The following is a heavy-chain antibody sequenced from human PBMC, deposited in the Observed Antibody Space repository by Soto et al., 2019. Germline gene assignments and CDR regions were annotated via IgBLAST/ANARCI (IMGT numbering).Heavy chain of an antibody. CDR2: IYSGGST. CDR1: GFTVSSNY. J-gene: IGHJ5*02. Sequence: GGSLRLSCAASGFTVSSNYMSWVRQAPGKGLEWVSVIYSGGSTYYADSVKGRITISRDNSKNTLYLQMNSLRAEDTAVYYCARDFATVRWFDPWGQGTLVTVSS. D-gene: IGHD4-4*01. V-gene: IGHV3-66*01. CDR3: ARDFATVRWFDP.